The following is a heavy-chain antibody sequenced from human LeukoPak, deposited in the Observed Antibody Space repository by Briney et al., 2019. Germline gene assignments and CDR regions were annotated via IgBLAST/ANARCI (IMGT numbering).Heavy chain of an antibody. D-gene: IGHD6-13*01. V-gene: IGHV4-59*01. CDR2: IYYSGSM. CDR3: VVFIAAGGGRGY. Sequence: PSETLSLTCTVSGGSTSSDHWSWIRQPPGKGLEWIGHIYYSGSMKYNPTLKSRVTISVDTSNNQFSLKLTTVTAADTAVYYCVVFIAAGGGRGYWGQGRLVTVSS. J-gene: IGHJ1*01. CDR1: GGSTSSDH.